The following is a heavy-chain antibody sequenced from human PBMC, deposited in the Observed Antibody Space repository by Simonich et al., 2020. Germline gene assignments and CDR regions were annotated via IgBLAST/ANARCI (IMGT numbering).Heavy chain of an antibody. J-gene: IGHJ4*02. V-gene: IGHV3-74*01. CDR3: ARNRLDY. CDR2: INSDGIST. CDR1: GFTFSGYW. Sequence: EVQLVESGGGLVQPGGSLRLSCAASGFTFSGYWMHWVRQAPGKGLVWDSRINSDGISTSYADPVKGRFTISRDNAKNTLYLQLNSLRAEDTAVYYCARNRLDYWGQGTLVTVSS.